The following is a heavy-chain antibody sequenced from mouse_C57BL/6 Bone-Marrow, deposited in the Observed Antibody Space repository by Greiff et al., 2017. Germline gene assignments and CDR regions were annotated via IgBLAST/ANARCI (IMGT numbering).Heavy chain of an antibody. CDR2: IYPGDGDT. J-gene: IGHJ4*01. CDR3: SRERLKLQLDY. V-gene: IGHV1-82*01. CDR1: GYAFSSSW. D-gene: IGHD3-2*02. Sequence: QVQLQQSGPELVKPGASVKISCKASGYAFSSSWMNWVKQRPGKGLEWIGLIYPGDGDTNYNGKFKGKATLTADKSSRTAYMQLVSRTSEDSAVYFCSRERLKLQLDYWGQGTSVTVSS.